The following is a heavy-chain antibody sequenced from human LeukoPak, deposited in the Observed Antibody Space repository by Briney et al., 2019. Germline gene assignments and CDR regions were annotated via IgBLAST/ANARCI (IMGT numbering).Heavy chain of an antibody. J-gene: IGHJ6*02. D-gene: IGHD1-26*01. CDR1: GFTFSSYA. Sequence: PGGSLRLSCAASGFTFSSYAMHWVRQAPGKGLEWVAVISYDGSNKYYADSVKGRFTISRDNSKNTLYLQMNSLRAEDTAVYYCAKDRASYYPYYYYYGMDVWGQGTTVTVSS. CDR2: ISYDGSNK. V-gene: IGHV3-30*04. CDR3: AKDRASYYPYYYYYGMDV.